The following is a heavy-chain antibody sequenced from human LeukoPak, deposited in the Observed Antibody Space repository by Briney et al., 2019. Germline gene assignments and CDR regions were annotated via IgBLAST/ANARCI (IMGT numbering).Heavy chain of an antibody. D-gene: IGHD3-22*01. V-gene: IGHV3-23*01. CDR2: ISNSGDST. CDR1: GFIFSSNA. CDR3: AKRRPYYDSSGYLDY. J-gene: IGHJ4*02. Sequence: PGGSLRLSCAASGFIFSSNAMSWVRQAPGKGLEWVSGISNSGDSTYYADSVKGRFTISRDNSKNMLYLQMNTLRAEDTAVYYCAKRRPYYDSSGYLDYWGQGTLVTVSS.